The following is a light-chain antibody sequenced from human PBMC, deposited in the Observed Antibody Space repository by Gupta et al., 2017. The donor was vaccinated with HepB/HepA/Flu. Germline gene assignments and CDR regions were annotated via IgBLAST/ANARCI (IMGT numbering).Light chain of an antibody. CDR3: QQYGSSPLFI. J-gene: IGKJ3*01. Sequence: EIVLTQSPGTLSLSPGERATLSTRASQSPSSSYLAGYQPKPGQAPRLLIYGASSRATGIPDRFSGSGSGTDFTLTISSLEPEDFAVYYCQQYGSSPLFIFGPGTKVDIK. V-gene: IGKV3-20*01. CDR2: GAS. CDR1: QSPSSSY.